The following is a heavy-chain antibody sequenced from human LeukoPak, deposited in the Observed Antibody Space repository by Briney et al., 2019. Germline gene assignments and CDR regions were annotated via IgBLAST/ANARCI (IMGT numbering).Heavy chain of an antibody. Sequence: PSETLSLTCTVSGGSISSGSYYWSWIRQPAGKGLEWIGRIYTSGSTNYNPSLKSRVTISVATSQTHFSLKLTSVTAADTAVYYCARVTIFGVVFDPWGQGTLVTVSS. D-gene: IGHD3-3*01. CDR2: IYTSGST. J-gene: IGHJ5*02. V-gene: IGHV4-61*02. CDR3: ARVTIFGVVFDP. CDR1: GGSISSGSYY.